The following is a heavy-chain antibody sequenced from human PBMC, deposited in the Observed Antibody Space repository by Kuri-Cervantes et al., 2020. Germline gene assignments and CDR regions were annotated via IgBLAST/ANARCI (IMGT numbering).Heavy chain of an antibody. J-gene: IGHJ4*02. CDR2: IIPIFGTA. CDR1: GGTFSSYA. Sequence: SVKVSCKASGGTFSSYAISWVRQAPGQGLERMGGIIPIFGTANYAQKFQGRVTITRDTSASTAYMELSSLRSEDTAVYYCARSGVTPYFDYWGQGTLVTVSS. V-gene: IGHV1-69*05. CDR3: ARSGVTPYFDY. D-gene: IGHD3-3*01.